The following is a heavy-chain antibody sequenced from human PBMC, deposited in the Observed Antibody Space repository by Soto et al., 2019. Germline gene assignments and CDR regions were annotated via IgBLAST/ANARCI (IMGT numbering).Heavy chain of an antibody. CDR1: GHTFTSYA. CDR3: AREAGRLQYFDY. CDR2: INAGNGNT. D-gene: IGHD6-25*01. J-gene: IGHJ4*02. Sequence: ASVKVSCKASGHTFTSYAMHWVRQAPGQRLEWMGWINAGNGNTKYSQKFQGRVTITRDTSASTAYMELSSLRSEDTAVYYCAREAGRLQYFDYWGQGTLVTVSS. V-gene: IGHV1-3*01.